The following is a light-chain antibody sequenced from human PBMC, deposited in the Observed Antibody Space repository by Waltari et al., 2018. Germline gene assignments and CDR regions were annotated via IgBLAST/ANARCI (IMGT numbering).Light chain of an antibody. Sequence: DIVMTQSPLSLPVTPGEPASISCRSSQSLLHSNGYNYLDWYLQKPGQSPQLLIYWGSNRASGVPDRCSGSGSGTDFTLKISRVEAEDVGVYYCMKTLQTPPTFGQGTKVEIK. V-gene: IGKV2-28*01. CDR1: QSLLHSNGYNY. J-gene: IGKJ1*01. CDR3: MKTLQTPPT. CDR2: WGS.